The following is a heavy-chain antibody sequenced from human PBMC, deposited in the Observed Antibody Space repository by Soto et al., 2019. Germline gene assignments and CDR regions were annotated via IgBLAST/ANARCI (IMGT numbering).Heavy chain of an antibody. CDR3: AGGLNDTTFPIDY. CDR1: GGTFSSYT. V-gene: IGHV1-69*02. D-gene: IGHD1-1*01. Sequence: SVKVSCKASGGTFSSYTISWVRQAPGQGLEWMGRIIPILGIANYAQKFQGRVTITADKSTSTAYMELSSLRSEDTAVYYCAGGLNDTTFPIDYLGQGTLVTVS. CDR2: IIPILGIA. J-gene: IGHJ4*02.